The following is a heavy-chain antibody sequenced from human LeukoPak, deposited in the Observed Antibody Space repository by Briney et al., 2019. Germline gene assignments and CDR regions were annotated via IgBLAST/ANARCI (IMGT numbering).Heavy chain of an antibody. CDR3: ARACRGGITMIVVVCM. V-gene: IGHV3-30-3*01. CDR2: ISYDGSNK. J-gene: IGHJ4*02. D-gene: IGHD3-22*01. Sequence: GGSLRLSCAASGFTFSSYAMHWVRQAPGKGLEWVAVISYDGSNKYYADSVKGRFTISRDNSKNTLYLQMNSLRAEDTAVYYCARACRGGITMIVVVCMWGQGTQVTVSS. CDR1: GFTFSSYA.